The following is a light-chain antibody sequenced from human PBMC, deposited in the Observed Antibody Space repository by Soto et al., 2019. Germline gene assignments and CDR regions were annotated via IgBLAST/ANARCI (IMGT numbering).Light chain of an antibody. Sequence: EIVMTQSPATLSVSPGERATLSCRASQSVRSNLAWYQQKPGQAPRLLMYGASTRATGIPARFSGSGSGTEFTLTISSLQSEDFAVYYCQQYDNWPETLGQGTKV. CDR3: QQYDNWPET. J-gene: IGKJ1*01. CDR2: GAS. V-gene: IGKV3-15*01. CDR1: QSVRSN.